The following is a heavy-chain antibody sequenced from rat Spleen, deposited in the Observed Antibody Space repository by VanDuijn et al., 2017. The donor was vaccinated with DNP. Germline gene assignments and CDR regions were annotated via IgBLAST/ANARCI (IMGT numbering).Heavy chain of an antibody. CDR1: GFMFSNYW. D-gene: IGHD3-5*01. CDR3: TTYYRDNYAHSPFDY. J-gene: IGHJ2*01. V-gene: IGHV5S10*01. Sequence: EVQLVESGGGLVQPGRSLKLSCVASGFMFSNYWMTWIRQAPKKGLDWVATIIYDGSRTYYRDSVKGRFTISRDDAKSALYLQMDSLRSEDTATYYCTTYYRDNYAHSPFDYWGQGVMVTVSS. CDR2: IIYDGSRT.